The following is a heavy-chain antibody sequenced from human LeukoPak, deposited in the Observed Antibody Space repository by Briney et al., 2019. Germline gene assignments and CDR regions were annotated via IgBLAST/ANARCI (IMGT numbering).Heavy chain of an antibody. CDR1: GFTFSSYE. CDR2: ISSSGGTI. D-gene: IGHD5-12*01. Sequence: AGSLRLSCAASGFTFSSYEINWVRQAPGMGLERVSYISSSGGTIYYADSVKGRFTISRDNAKNSLYLQMNSLRAEDTAVYYCARKQVDSVAMEYYFDYWGQGTLVTVSS. J-gene: IGHJ4*02. V-gene: IGHV3-48*03. CDR3: ARKQVDSVAMEYYFDY.